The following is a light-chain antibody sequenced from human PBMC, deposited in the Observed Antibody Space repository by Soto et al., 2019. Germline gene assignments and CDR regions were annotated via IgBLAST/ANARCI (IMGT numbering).Light chain of an antibody. CDR2: EGS. CDR3: CSYAGSYTLV. CDR1: SSDVGSYNL. J-gene: IGLJ2*01. V-gene: IGLV2-23*01. Sequence: QLVLTQPASVSGSPGQSITISCTGTSSDVGSYNLVSWYQQHPGKAPKLMIYEGSQRPSGVSNRFSGSKSGNTASLTISGLQAEDEADYYCCSYAGSYTLVFGGGTKLTVL.